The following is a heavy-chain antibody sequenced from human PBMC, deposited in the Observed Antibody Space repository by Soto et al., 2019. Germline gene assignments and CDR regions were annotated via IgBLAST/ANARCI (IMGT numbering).Heavy chain of an antibody. V-gene: IGHV3-30*18. J-gene: IGHJ5*02. CDR2: ISYDGSNK. CDR3: AKSLRWMSTAPPFDP. Sequence: QVQLVESGGGVVQPGRSLRLSCAASGFTFSSYGMHWVRQAPGKGLEWVAVISYDGSNKYYADSVKGRFTISRDNSKNTLYLQMNSLRAEDTAVYYCAKSLRWMSTAPPFDPWGQGTLVTVSS. D-gene: IGHD4-17*01. CDR1: GFTFSSYG.